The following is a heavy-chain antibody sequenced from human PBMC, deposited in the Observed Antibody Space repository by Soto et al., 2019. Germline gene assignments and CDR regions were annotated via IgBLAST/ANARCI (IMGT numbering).Heavy chain of an antibody. J-gene: IGHJ2*01. CDR2: IYPGDSDT. CDR3: ARHAAGNYYDSSGSQVWYFDL. V-gene: IGHV5-51*01. D-gene: IGHD3-22*01. Sequence: GESLKISCKGSGYSFANSWIGWVRQMPGKGLEWLGIIYPGDSDTRYSPSFQSQVTISVDKSINTAYLQWSSLKASDTAMYFCARHAAGNYYDSSGSQVWYFDLWGRGTLVTVSS. CDR1: GYSFANSW.